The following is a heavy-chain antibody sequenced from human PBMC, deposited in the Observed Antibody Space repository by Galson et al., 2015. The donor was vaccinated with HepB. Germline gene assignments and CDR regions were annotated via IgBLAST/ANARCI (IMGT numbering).Heavy chain of an antibody. Sequence: SVKVSCKASGYTFTSYYMHWVRQAPGQGLEWMGIINPSGGSTSYAQKLQGRVTMTRDTSTSTVYMELSSLRSEDTAVYYCARGNVGALRYFYGMDVWGQGTTVTVSS. J-gene: IGHJ6*02. V-gene: IGHV1-46*04. D-gene: IGHD3-9*01. CDR1: GYTFTSYY. CDR3: ARGNVGALRYFYGMDV. CDR2: INPSGGST.